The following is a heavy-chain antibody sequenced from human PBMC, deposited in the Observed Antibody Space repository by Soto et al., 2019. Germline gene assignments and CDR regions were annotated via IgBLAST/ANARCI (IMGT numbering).Heavy chain of an antibody. Sequence: QIQLVQSGAEVKKPGASVKVSCKASGYTFTSYGISWVRQAPGQGLEWMGWISAYNGNTNYAQKLQGRVTMTTDTSTSTAYMELRSPRSDDTAVYYCARDQLGSSSWYRVILPPWFDPWGQGTLVTVSS. V-gene: IGHV1-18*01. CDR3: ARDQLGSSSWYRVILPPWFDP. CDR1: GYTFTSYG. J-gene: IGHJ5*02. CDR2: ISAYNGNT. D-gene: IGHD6-13*01.